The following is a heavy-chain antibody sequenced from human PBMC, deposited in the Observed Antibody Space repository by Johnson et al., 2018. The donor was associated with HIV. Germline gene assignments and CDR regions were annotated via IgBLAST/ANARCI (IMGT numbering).Heavy chain of an antibody. CDR2: ISGSGSII. CDR3: ARSRHGGIQPSDAFDV. V-gene: IGHV3-11*04. CDR1: GFTFSDHY. D-gene: IGHD3-16*01. J-gene: IGHJ3*01. Sequence: VQLVESGGGLVKPGGSLRLSCAASGFTFSDHYMSWIRQTPGKGLQWVSYISGSGSIIYSTDSVQGRCTISRDNVKNSLYLQMDSLRPEDTAVYYCARSRHGGIQPSDAFDVWGQVTMVTVSS.